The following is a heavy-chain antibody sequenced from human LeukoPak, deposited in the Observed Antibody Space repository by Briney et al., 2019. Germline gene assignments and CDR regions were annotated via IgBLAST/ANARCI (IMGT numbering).Heavy chain of an antibody. CDR1: GGSISSYY. CDR3: ARDLSLDCSSTSCYIGKVAFDI. J-gene: IGHJ3*02. D-gene: IGHD2-2*02. V-gene: IGHV4-4*07. Sequence: SETLSLTCTVSGGSISSYYWSWIRQPAGKGLEWIGRIYTSGSTNYNPSLKSRVTMSVDTSKNQFSLKLSSVTAADTAVYYCARDLSLDCSSTSCYIGKVAFDIWGQGTMVTVSS. CDR2: IYTSGST.